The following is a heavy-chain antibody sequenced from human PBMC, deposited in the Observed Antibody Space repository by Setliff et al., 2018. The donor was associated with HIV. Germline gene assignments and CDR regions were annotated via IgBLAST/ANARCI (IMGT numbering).Heavy chain of an antibody. CDR2: IIPILGIA. J-gene: IGHJ4*02. Sequence: SVKVSCKASGGTFSSYAISRVRQAPGQGLEWMGGIIPILGIANYAQKFQGRVTITADKSTSTAYMELSSLRSEDTAVYYCAKGGAFYDRNGPYWADWGQGTLVTVSS. V-gene: IGHV1-69*10. CDR3: AKGGAFYDRNGPYWAD. CDR1: GGTFSSYA. D-gene: IGHD3-22*01.